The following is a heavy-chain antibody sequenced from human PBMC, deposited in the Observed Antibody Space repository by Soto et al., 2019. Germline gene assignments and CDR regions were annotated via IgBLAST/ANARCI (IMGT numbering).Heavy chain of an antibody. J-gene: IGHJ6*03. CDR1: GGSISSYY. CDR2: IYYSGST. CDR3: ARFPDHVKIASVNYYYYYMDV. Sequence: SETLSLTCTVSGGSISSYYWSWIRQPPGKGLEWIGYIYYSGSTNYNPSLKSRATISVDTSKNQFSLKLSSVTAADTAVYYCARFPDHVKIASVNYYYYYMDVWGKGTTVTVSS. D-gene: IGHD3-16*01. V-gene: IGHV4-59*08.